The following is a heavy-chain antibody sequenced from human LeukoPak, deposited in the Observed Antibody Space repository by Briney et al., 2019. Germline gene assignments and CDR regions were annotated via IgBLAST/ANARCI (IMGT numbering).Heavy chain of an antibody. CDR2: IYHSGST. Sequence: PSETLSLTCTVSGGSISSSSYYWGWIRQPPGKGLEWIGSIYHSGSTYYNPSLKSRVTISVDTSKNQFSLKLSSVTAADTAVYYCARIIVATQDYYYYMDVWGKGTTVTVSS. V-gene: IGHV4-39*07. CDR3: ARIIVATQDYYYYMDV. J-gene: IGHJ6*03. CDR1: GGSISSSSYY. D-gene: IGHD5-12*01.